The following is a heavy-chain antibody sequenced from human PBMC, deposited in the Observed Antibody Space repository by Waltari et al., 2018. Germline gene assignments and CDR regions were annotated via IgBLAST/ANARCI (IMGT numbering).Heavy chain of an antibody. V-gene: IGHV4-39*01. D-gene: IGHD6-6*01. CDR3: AGHRIAAYWYFDL. CDR2: IYYSGST. J-gene: IGHJ2*01. Sequence: QLQLQESGPGLVKPSETLSLTCTVSGGSISSSSYYWGWIRQPPGKGLEWIGSIYYSGSTYYNPSLKSRVTISVDTSKNQFSLKLSSVTAADTAVYYCAGHRIAAYWYFDLWDRGTLVTVSS. CDR1: GGSISSSSYY.